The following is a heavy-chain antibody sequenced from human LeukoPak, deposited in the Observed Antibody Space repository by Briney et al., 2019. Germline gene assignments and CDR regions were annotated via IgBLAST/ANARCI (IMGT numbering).Heavy chain of an antibody. Sequence: GGSLRLSCAASGFTFSSYGMHWVRQAPGKGLEWVAFIRYDGSNKYYADSVKGRFTISRDNSKNTLYLQMNSLRAEDTAVYYCAKTKRVATTGPTLDYWGQGTLVTVSS. J-gene: IGHJ4*02. CDR1: GFTFSSYG. V-gene: IGHV3-30*02. CDR2: IRYDGSNK. CDR3: AKTKRVATTGPTLDY. D-gene: IGHD5-12*01.